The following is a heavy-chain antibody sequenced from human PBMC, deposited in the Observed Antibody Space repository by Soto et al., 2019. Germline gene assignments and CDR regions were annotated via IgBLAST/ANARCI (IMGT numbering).Heavy chain of an antibody. CDR1: GGSISTGTYY. Sequence: RSLTCTVSGGSISTGTYYWGWIRQPPGKGLEWIGNIYFSGRTHYTPSLKSRVTISVDTSKSQFSLKLSSVTATDTALYYCARHEGATDGFFDYWGQGSLVTVSS. CDR3: ARHEGATDGFFDY. J-gene: IGHJ4*02. D-gene: IGHD5-12*01. CDR2: IYFSGRT. V-gene: IGHV4-39*01.